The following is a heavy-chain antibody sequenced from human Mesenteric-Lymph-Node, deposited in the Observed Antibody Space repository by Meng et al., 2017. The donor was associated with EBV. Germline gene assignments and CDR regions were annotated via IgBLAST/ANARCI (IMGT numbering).Heavy chain of an antibody. CDR2: INRSGSS. J-gene: IGHJ4*02. CDR3: ARGGLTCYGTSCQTFYFEY. Sequence: VQLQKWGAGLWKPSEPLSRTCSVYGGSFRGYYWTWIRQSPGEGLEWIEEINRSGSSSYTPSLKSRVTLSVDTSKNHFSLRLTSVTAADTAVYYCARGGLTCYGTSCQTFYFEYWSQGTLVTVSS. D-gene: IGHD2-2*01. CDR1: GGSFRGYY. V-gene: IGHV4-34*01.